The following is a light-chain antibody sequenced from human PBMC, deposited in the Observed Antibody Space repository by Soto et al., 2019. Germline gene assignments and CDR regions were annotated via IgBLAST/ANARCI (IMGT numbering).Light chain of an antibody. CDR2: AAS. CDR1: QSISSY. Sequence: DIQMTQSPSSLSASVGDSVTITCRARQSISSYLTWYQQKPGKAPKLLSYAASSLQSGVPSRFSGSGSGTGFTLTISSLQPEDFATDYCQQSYSTPYTFGQGTKLEIK. CDR3: QQSYSTPYT. V-gene: IGKV1-39*01. J-gene: IGKJ2*01.